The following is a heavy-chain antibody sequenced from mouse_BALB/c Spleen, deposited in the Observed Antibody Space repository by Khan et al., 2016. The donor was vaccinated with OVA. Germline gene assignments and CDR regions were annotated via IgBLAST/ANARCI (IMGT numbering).Heavy chain of an antibody. CDR3: ASHLTGSFAY. J-gene: IGHJ3*01. CDR2: ISSGGDYT. V-gene: IGHV5-6*01. D-gene: IGHD4-1*01. Sequence: EVQLQESGGDLVKPGGSLKLSCAASGFTFSSYGMSWVRQTPDKRLEWVATISSGGDYTYYPDRVKGRFTISRDNAKNTLYLQMSSLKSEDTAMYYCASHLTGSFAYWGQGTLVTVSA. CDR1: GFTFSSYG.